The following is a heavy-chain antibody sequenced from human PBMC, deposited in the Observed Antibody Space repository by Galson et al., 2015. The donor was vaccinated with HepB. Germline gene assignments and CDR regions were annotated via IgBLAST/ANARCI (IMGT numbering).Heavy chain of an antibody. CDR3: ATLKSGKDAFDI. V-gene: IGHV1-24*01. J-gene: IGHJ3*02. CDR1: GYTLTELS. D-gene: IGHD3-10*01. CDR2: FDPENGET. Sequence: CKVSGYTLTELSMHWVRQAPGKGLEWMGGFDPENGETIYAQKFQGRVTMTEDTSTDTVYMELSSLRSEDTAVYFCATLKSGKDAFDIWGQGTMVTVSS.